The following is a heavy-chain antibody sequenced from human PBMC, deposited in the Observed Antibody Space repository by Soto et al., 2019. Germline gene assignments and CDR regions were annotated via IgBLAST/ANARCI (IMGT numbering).Heavy chain of an antibody. CDR2: IYTSGST. CDR3: ARGEDAFFYYGLDV. V-gene: IGHV4-4*07. Sequence: TLSLTCTVSGGSISSYYWSWIRQPAGKGLEWIGRIYTSGSTNYNPSLKSRVTMSVDTSKNQFSLKLTSVTAADTAVYYCARGEDAFFYYGLDVWGQGITVTVSS. J-gene: IGHJ6*02. CDR1: GGSISSYY.